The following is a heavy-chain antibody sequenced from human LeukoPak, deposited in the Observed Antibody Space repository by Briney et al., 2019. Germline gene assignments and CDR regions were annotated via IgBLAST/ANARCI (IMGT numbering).Heavy chain of an antibody. J-gene: IGHJ4*02. D-gene: IGHD6-19*01. CDR1: GFTFSSYA. CDR2: ISYDGSNK. Sequence: PGRSLRLSCAASGFTFSSYAMPRVRQAPAKGLAWVAAISYDGSNKYYADSVKGRFTISRDNPKNTLYLQMNSLRAEETAVYYCARDRGSLQAGTFYYWGQGTLVTVSS. CDR3: ARDRGSLQAGTFYY. V-gene: IGHV3-30-3*01.